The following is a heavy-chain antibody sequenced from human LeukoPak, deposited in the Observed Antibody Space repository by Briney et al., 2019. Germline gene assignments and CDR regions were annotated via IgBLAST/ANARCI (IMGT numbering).Heavy chain of an antibody. V-gene: IGHV4-30-4*01. CDR3: AREADVWGNHYFDY. D-gene: IGHD3-16*01. CDR2: IYYSGST. CDR1: GGSISGGDYY. Sequence: SQTLSLTCTVSGGSISGGDYYWSWIRQPPGKGLEWIGYIYYSGSTYYNPSLKSRVTISVDTSKNQFSLKLSSVTAADTAVYYCAREADVWGNHYFDYWGQGTLVTVSS. J-gene: IGHJ4*02.